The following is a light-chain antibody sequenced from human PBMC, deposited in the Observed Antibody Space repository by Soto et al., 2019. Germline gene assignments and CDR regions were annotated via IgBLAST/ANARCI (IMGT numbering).Light chain of an antibody. J-gene: IGLJ1*01. Sequence: QSALTQPASVSGSPGQSITISCTGTSSDVGSSNLVSWYQQHPGKAPKVMIFEGSQRPSGVSHRFPGSKSGNTASLTISGLQAEDEADYYCCSFASSRTYVFGTGTKVTVL. CDR1: SSDVGSSNL. CDR2: EGS. V-gene: IGLV2-23*01. CDR3: CSFASSRTYV.